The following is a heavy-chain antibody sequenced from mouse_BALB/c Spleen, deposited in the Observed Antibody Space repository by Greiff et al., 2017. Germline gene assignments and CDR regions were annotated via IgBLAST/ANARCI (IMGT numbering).Heavy chain of an antibody. Sequence: EVKLQESGPGLVKPSQSLSLTCTVTGYSITSDYAWNWIRQFPGNKLEWMGYISYSGSTSYNPSLKSRISITRDTSKNQFFLQLNSVTTEDTATYYCARSEDGSRPFAYWGQGTLVTVSA. CDR1: GYSITSDYA. D-gene: IGHD1-1*01. J-gene: IGHJ3*01. CDR2: ISYSGST. V-gene: IGHV3-2*02. CDR3: ARSEDGSRPFAY.